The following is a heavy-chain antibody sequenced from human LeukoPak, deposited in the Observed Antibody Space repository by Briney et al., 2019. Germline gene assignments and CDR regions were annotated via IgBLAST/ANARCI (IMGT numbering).Heavy chain of an antibody. D-gene: IGHD3-3*01. CDR3: AKGVGYYTGYSYHYYMDV. Sequence: GGSLRLSCAASGFTFNTYAMSWVRQVSGKGLEWVSSISGSGGRIHYADSVKGRFTISKDNSKNTLYLQVNSLRDEDTAVYYCAKGVGYYTGYSYHYYMDVWGKGTTVTISS. J-gene: IGHJ6*03. CDR2: ISGSGGRI. V-gene: IGHV3-23*01. CDR1: GFTFNTYA.